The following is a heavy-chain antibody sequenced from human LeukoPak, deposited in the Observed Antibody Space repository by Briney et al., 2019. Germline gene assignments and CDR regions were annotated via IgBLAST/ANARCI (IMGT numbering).Heavy chain of an antibody. Sequence: PGGSLRLSCAASGFTFSSYAMSWVRQAPGKGLEWVSAISGSGGSTYYADSVKGRFTISRDNSKNTLYLQMNSLRAEDTDVYYCAKATRVRGVPFDYWGQGTLVTVSS. V-gene: IGHV3-23*01. D-gene: IGHD3-10*02. CDR3: AKATRVRGVPFDY. CDR1: GFTFSSYA. J-gene: IGHJ4*02. CDR2: ISGSGGST.